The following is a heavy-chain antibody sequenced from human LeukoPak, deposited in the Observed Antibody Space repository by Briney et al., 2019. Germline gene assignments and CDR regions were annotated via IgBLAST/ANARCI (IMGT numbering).Heavy chain of an antibody. J-gene: IGHJ5*02. CDR2: LSGSSGSA. Sequence: GGSLRLSCAASGFTFSSYAMNWVRQAPGKGLEWVSTLSGSSGSAYYADSVKGRFTISRDNSKNTLYLQMHSLRAEDTAVYYCAKGVSRSQIAVVPTAYTWGQGTLVTVSS. D-gene: IGHD2-2*01. CDR3: AKGVSRSQIAVVPTAYT. V-gene: IGHV3-23*01. CDR1: GFTFSSYA.